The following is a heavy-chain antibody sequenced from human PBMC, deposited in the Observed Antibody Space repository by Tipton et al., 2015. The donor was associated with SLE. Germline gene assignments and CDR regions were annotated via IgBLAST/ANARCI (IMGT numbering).Heavy chain of an antibody. CDR2: MNPNSGNT. Sequence: QLVQSGAEVKKPGASVKVSCKASGYTFTSYDINWVRQATGQGLEWMGWMNPNSGNTGYAQKFQGRVTMTRNTSISTAYMELSSLRSDDTAVYYCAREFGLQLRFLEWLLRPHGMDVWGQGTTVTVSS. D-gene: IGHD3-3*01. V-gene: IGHV1-8*01. CDR3: AREFGLQLRFLEWLLRPHGMDV. J-gene: IGHJ6*02. CDR1: GYTFTSYD.